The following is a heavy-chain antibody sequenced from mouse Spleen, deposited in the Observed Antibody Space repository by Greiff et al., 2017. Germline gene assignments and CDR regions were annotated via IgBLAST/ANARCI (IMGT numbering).Heavy chain of an antibody. Sequence: EVKLVESGGGLVKPGGSLKLSCAASGFTFSSYAMSWVRQTPEKRLEWVATISSGGSYTYYPDSVKGRFTISRDNAKNTLYLQMSSLRSEDTAMYYCARHGGDDYDPTGPFDYWGQGTTLTVSS. CDR2: ISSGGSYT. D-gene: IGHD2-4*01. J-gene: IGHJ2*01. CDR1: GFTFSSYA. CDR3: ARHGGDDYDPTGPFDY. V-gene: IGHV5-9-3*01.